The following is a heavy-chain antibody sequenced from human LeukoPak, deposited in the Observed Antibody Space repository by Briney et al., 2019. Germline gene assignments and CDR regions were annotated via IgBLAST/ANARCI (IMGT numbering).Heavy chain of an antibody. V-gene: IGHV1-18*01. CDR1: GYTFTSYG. CDR3: ARDGSGSYWVVLSTYYYMDV. D-gene: IGHD3-10*01. J-gene: IGHJ6*03. CDR2: ISAYNGNT. Sequence: GASVKVSCKASGYTFTSYGISWVRQAPGQGLEWMGWISAYNGNTNYAQKLQGRVTMTTDTSTSTAYMELRSLRSDDTAVYYCARDGSGSYWVVLSTYYYMDVWGKGTTVTISS.